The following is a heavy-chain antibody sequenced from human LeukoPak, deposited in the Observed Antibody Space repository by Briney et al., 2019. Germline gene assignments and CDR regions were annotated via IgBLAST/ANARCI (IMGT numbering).Heavy chain of an antibody. V-gene: IGHV3-23*01. CDR1: GFTFSTHD. CDR3: AKVSGPNTYYYYYYMDV. J-gene: IGHJ6*03. D-gene: IGHD3-3*01. Sequence: GGSLRLSCAASGFTFSTHDLNWVRQAPGKGLEWVSVASGSSTSTYYADSVKGRFTISRDNSKNTLYLQMNSLRAEDTAVYYCAKVSGPNTYYYYYYMDVWGKGTTVTVSS. CDR2: ASGSSTST.